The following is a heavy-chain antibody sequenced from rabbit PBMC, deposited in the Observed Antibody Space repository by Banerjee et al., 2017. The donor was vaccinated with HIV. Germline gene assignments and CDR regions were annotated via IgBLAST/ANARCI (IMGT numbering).Heavy chain of an antibody. J-gene: IGHJ4*01. D-gene: IGHD2-1*01. CDR2: IYTGDGNT. Sequence: QEQLEESGGDLVKPEGSLTLTCTASGFSFSSSYYMCWVRQAPGKGLEWIGYIYTGDGNTYYASWAKGRFTISKTSSTTVALQMTSLTAADTATYFCARYYDGDVHSNLWGPGTLVTV. V-gene: IGHV1S45*01. CDR3: ARYYDGDVHSNL. CDR1: GFSFSSSYY.